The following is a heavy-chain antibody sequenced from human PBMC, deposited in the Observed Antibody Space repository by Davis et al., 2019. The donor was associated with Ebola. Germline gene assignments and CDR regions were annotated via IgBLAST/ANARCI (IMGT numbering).Heavy chain of an antibody. Sequence: GESLKISCAASGFTFSTYAMGWVRQAPGKGLEWVSDISSGGGAPYHADSVKGRFTTFRDNPKNTLYLQMNSLRADDTAVYYCAKQRGVGAIDYDYWGRGTVVTVSS. V-gene: IGHV3-23*01. CDR2: ISSGGGAP. D-gene: IGHD1-26*01. J-gene: IGHJ4*02. CDR3: AKQRGVGAIDYDY. CDR1: GFTFSTYA.